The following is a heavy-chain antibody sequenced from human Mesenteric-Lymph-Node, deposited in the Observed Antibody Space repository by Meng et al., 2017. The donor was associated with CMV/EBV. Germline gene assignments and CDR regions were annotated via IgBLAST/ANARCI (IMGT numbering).Heavy chain of an antibody. J-gene: IGHJ5*02. V-gene: IGHV4-59*01. D-gene: IGHD2-2*01. CDR1: GGSFSGYY. CDR2: IYYSGST. CDR3: ARDEGYCSSTSCSRWFDP. Sequence: SLTCAVYGGSFSGYYWSWIRQPPGKGLEWIGYIYYSGSTNYNPSLKSRVTISVDTSKNQFSLKLSSVTAADTAVYYCARDEGYCSSTSCSRWFDPWGQGTLVTVSS.